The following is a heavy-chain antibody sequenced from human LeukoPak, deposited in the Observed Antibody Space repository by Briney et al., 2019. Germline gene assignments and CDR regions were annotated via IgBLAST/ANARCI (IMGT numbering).Heavy chain of an antibody. CDR2: INAGNGNT. D-gene: IGHD2-15*01. V-gene: IGHV1-3*01. Sequence: ASVKVSCKASGYTFTSYAMHWVRQAPGQRLEWMGWINAGNGNTKYSQKFQGRVTITRDTSASTAYMELSSPRSEDTAVYYCARDPCSGGSCYIHPFDYWGQGTLVTVSS. J-gene: IGHJ4*02. CDR3: ARDPCSGGSCYIHPFDY. CDR1: GYTFTSYA.